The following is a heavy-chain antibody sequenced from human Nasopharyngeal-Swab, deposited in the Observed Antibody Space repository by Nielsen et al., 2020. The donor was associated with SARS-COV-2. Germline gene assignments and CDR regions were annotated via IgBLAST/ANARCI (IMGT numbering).Heavy chain of an antibody. CDR2: ISSSSSTI. Sequence: RQPPGKGLEWVSYISSSSSTIYYADSVKGRFTISRDNAKNSLYLQMNSLRAEDTAVYYCARGSGGSYFDYWGQGTLVTVSS. J-gene: IGHJ4*02. D-gene: IGHD2-15*01. CDR3: ARGSGGSYFDY. V-gene: IGHV3-48*04.